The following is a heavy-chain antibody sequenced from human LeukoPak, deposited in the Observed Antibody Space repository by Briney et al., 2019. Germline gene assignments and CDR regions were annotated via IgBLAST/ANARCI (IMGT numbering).Heavy chain of an antibody. CDR2: IYYSGST. J-gene: IGHJ4*02. D-gene: IGHD3-22*01. CDR3: ARHARRYYDNSGYYPNYFDY. V-gene: IGHV4-4*02. CDR1: GGSISSSNW. Sequence: SGTLSLTCAVSGGSISSSNWWSWVRQPPGKGLEWIGNIYYSGSTYYNPSLKSRVTISVDTSKNQFSLKLSSVTAADTAVYFCARHARRYYDNSGYYPNYFDYWGQGTLVTVSS.